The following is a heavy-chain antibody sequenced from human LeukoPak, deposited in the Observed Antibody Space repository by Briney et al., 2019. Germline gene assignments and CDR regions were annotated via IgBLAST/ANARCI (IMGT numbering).Heavy chain of an antibody. CDR2: IYSGGST. J-gene: IGHJ6*02. Sequence: GGSLRLSCAASGFTVSSNYMSWVRQAPGKGLEGVSVIYSGGSTYYSDSVKGRFTISRDNSKNTLYLQMNSLRADDTAVYYCARDQAHYYGSGSYKFYYYYGMDVWGQGTTVTVSS. V-gene: IGHV3-66*01. CDR3: ARDQAHYYGSGSYKFYYYYGMDV. CDR1: GFTVSSNY. D-gene: IGHD3-10*01.